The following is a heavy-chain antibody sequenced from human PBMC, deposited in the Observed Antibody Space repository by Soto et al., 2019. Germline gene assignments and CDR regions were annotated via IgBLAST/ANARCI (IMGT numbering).Heavy chain of an antibody. D-gene: IGHD3-16*01. CDR3: ATAHEKFHPAGYYVNGFDP. V-gene: IGHV4-39*01. CDR2: TYYGGMT. J-gene: IGHJ5*02. Sequence: PSETLSLTCSVSGASFTSSHSFWGWIRQPPGKGLEWIATTYYGGMTYYNPPLKSRVTISVDTSKSQFSLGLDSVTAADTAVYYCATAHEKFHPAGYYVNGFDPWGQGTLVT. CDR1: GASFTSSHSF.